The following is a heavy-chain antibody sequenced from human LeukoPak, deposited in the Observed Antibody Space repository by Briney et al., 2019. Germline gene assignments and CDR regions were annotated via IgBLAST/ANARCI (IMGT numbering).Heavy chain of an antibody. CDR3: AKQSSQRFYDFWAGYYPLDS. CDR2: ISGTGHST. D-gene: IGHD3-3*01. Sequence: GGSLRLSCAASGFTTSRFAMTWVRQAPGKGLEWVSSISGTGHSTNYADSVKGRFTISRDNSKNTLYLQMNSPRADDTAVYYCAKQSSQRFYDFWAGYYPLDSWGQGTLVVVSS. J-gene: IGHJ4*02. V-gene: IGHV3-23*01. CDR1: GFTTSRFA.